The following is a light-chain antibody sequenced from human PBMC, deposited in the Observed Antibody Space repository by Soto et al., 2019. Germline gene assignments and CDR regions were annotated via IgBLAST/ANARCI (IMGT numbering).Light chain of an antibody. CDR1: SSDVGSYNL. V-gene: IGLV2-23*01. Sequence: QSALTQPASVSGSPGQSITISCTGTSSDVGSYNLVSWYQQHPGKAPKLMIYEGNRRPSGVSNRFSGSKSANTASLTISGLLTEDEADYYCAAWDDSLNAFVFGTGTKLTVL. CDR2: EGN. J-gene: IGLJ1*01. CDR3: AAWDDSLNAFV.